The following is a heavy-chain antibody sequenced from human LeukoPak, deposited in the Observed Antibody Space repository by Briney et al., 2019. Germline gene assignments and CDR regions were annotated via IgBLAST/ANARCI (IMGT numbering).Heavy chain of an antibody. CDR2: ISGSGGST. CDR3: AKTYCYDSSGYHGY. D-gene: IGHD3-22*01. J-gene: IGHJ4*02. CDR1: GFTFSSYA. Sequence: GGSLRLSCPASGFTFSSYAMSWVRQAPGKGLEWVSAISGSGGSTYYADSVKGRFTISRDNSKNTLYLQMNSLRAEDTAVYYCAKTYCYDSSGYHGYWGQGTLVTVSS. V-gene: IGHV3-23*01.